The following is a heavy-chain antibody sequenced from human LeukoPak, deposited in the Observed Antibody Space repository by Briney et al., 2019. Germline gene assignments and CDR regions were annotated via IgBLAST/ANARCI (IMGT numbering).Heavy chain of an antibody. CDR1: GFTFSSYW. Sequence: GGSLRLSCLASGFTFSSYWMHWVRQAPGKGLVWVSRIFGDGSSTSYADSVKGRFTISRDNAKNTLYLQMNSLRAEDTAVYYCAKDKGESGYFDYWGQGTLVTVSS. V-gene: IGHV3-74*01. J-gene: IGHJ4*02. CDR3: AKDKGESGYFDY. CDR2: IFGDGSST. D-gene: IGHD1-26*01.